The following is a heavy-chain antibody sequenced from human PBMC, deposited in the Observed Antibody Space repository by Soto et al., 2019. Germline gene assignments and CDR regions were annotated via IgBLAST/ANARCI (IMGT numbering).Heavy chain of an antibody. CDR3: ARDITSETYYDFWSGYFHWFDP. CDR2: IYYSGST. Sequence: SETLSLTCTASGGSISSGGYYWSWIRQHPGKGLEWIGYIYYSGSTYYNPSLKSRVTISVDTSKNQFSLKLSSVTAADTAVYYCARDITSETYYDFWSGYFHWFDPWGQGTLVTVSS. J-gene: IGHJ5*02. D-gene: IGHD3-3*01. CDR1: GGSISSGGYY. V-gene: IGHV4-31*03.